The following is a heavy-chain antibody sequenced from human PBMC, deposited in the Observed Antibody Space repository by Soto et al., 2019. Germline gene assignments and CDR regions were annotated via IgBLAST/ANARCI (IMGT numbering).Heavy chain of an antibody. J-gene: IGHJ5*02. Sequence: SATLSLTCTFSGVSISSSSYYWGWIRQPPGKGLEWIGTIYYSGSTYYNPSLKSRVTISVDTSKNQFSLKLSSVTAADMAVYYCATSEWCCYCYYTYNWFYPRGQRNLVTVSA. D-gene: IGHD2-15*01. CDR3: ATSEWCCYCYYTYNWFYP. CDR1: GVSISSSSYY. V-gene: IGHV4-39*01. CDR2: IYYSGST.